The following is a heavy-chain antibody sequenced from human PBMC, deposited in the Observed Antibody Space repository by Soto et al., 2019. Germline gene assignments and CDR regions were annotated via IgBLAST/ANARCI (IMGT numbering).Heavy chain of an antibody. CDR1: GGSISSSSYY. J-gene: IGHJ5*02. D-gene: IGHD2-2*01. CDR3: ARHSWPVRVPAARTGGWFDP. V-gene: IGHV4-39*01. Sequence: PSETLSLTCTVSGGSISSSSYYWGWIRQPPGKGLEWIGSIYYSGSTYYKPSLKSRVTISVDTSKNQFSLKLSSVTAADTAVYYCARHSWPVRVPAARTGGWFDPWGQGTLVTVSS. CDR2: IYYSGST.